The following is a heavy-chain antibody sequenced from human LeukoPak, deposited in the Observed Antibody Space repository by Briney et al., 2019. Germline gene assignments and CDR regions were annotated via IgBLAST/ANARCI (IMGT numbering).Heavy chain of an antibody. V-gene: IGHV1-8*01. J-gene: IGHJ5*02. CDR3: ARSYSSSRYRKYTKNWFDP. D-gene: IGHD6-13*01. Sequence: ASVKVSCKASGYTFTSYDINWVRQATGQGLEGMGWRNPNSGNTGYAQKFQGRVTMTRNTSISTDYMELRSLRSEDTAVCYCARSYSSSRYRKYTKNWFDPWGQGTLVTVSS. CDR1: GYTFTSYD. CDR2: RNPNSGNT.